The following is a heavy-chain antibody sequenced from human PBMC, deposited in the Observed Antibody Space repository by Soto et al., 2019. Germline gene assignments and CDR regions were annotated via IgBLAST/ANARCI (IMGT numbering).Heavy chain of an antibody. CDR3: ARVSEIRYYDSSGYPYYFDY. J-gene: IGHJ4*02. Sequence: PSENLSLTCTVSGGSISSYYWSWIRQPPGKGLEWIGYIYYSGSTNYNPSLKSRVTISVDTSKNQFSLKLSSVTAADTAVYYCARVSEIRYYDSSGYPYYFDYWGQGTLVTVSS. CDR1: GGSISSYY. V-gene: IGHV4-59*01. D-gene: IGHD3-22*01. CDR2: IYYSGST.